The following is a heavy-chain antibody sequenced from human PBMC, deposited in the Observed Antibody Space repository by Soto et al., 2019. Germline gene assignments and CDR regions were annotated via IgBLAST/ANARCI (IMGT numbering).Heavy chain of an antibody. CDR1: GGSISSSSYY. D-gene: IGHD4-4*01. V-gene: IGHV4-39*01. Sequence: SETLSLTCTVSGGSISSSSYYWGWIRQPPGKGLEWIGSIYYSGSTYYNPSLKSRVTISVDTSKNQFSLKLSSVTAADTAVYYCARRHSNEGENWFDPWGQGTLVTVSS. CDR3: ARRHSNEGENWFDP. J-gene: IGHJ5*02. CDR2: IYYSGST.